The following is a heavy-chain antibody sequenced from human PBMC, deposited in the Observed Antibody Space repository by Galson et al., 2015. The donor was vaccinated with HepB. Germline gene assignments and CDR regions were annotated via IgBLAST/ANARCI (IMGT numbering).Heavy chain of an antibody. D-gene: IGHD6-19*01. CDR2: IYSGGST. CDR1: GFTVSSNY. Sequence: SLRLSCAASGFTVSSNYMSWVRQAPGKGLEWVPVIYSGGSTYYADSVKGRFTISRDNSKNTLYLQMNSLSAEDTAVYYCARGVGYSSGWRWGWFDPWGQGTLVTVSS. J-gene: IGHJ5*02. CDR3: ARGVGYSSGWRWGWFDP. V-gene: IGHV3-53*01.